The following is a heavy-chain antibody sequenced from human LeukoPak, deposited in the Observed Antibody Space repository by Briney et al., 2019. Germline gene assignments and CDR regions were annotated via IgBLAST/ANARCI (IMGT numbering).Heavy chain of an antibody. Sequence: SETLSLTCSVSGGSMTVYYWSWIRQPPGKGLEWIRYIHYSGSTNYSPPLKSRVTLSLDMSKNQFFLRLSSVTAAETAVYYCARHVISGYSGSYFEYWGQGTLVTVSS. CDR2: IHYSGST. CDR1: GGSMTVYY. CDR3: ARHVISGYSGSYFEY. J-gene: IGHJ4*02. D-gene: IGHD3-22*01. V-gene: IGHV4-59*08.